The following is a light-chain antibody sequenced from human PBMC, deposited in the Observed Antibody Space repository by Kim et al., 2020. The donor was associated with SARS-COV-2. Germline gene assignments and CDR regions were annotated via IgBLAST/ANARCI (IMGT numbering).Light chain of an antibody. CDR3: QQRNSWPPAVP. CDR2: DAS. V-gene: IGKV3-11*01. CDR1: QNIDTY. J-gene: IGKJ4*01. Sequence: PGDRATLSCRASQNIDTYLAWYQQRPGQAPRLLVYDASNRATGVPDRFSGSGSGTDFTLTISSLEPEDFSIYYCQQRNSWPPAVPFGGGTKV.